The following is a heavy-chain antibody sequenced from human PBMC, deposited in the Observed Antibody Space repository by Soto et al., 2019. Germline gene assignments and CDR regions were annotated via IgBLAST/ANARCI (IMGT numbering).Heavy chain of an antibody. CDR2: ISYDGSNK. D-gene: IGHD6-19*01. CDR3: VKDGSSGWPYYYGMDV. CDR1: GFTFSSYG. J-gene: IGHJ6*02. Sequence: PGGSLTLSCAASGFTFSSYGMHWVRQAPGKGPEWVAVISYDGSNKYYADSVKGRFTISRDNSKNTLYLQMSSLRAEDTAVYYCVKDGSSGWPYYYGMDVWGQGTTVTVSS. V-gene: IGHV3-30*18.